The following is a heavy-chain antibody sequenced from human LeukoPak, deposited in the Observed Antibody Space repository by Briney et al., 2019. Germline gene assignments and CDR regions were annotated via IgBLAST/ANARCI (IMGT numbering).Heavy chain of an antibody. Sequence: GGSLRLSCAASGFTFSSYGMHWVRQAPGKGLEWVIVIWFDGSNEYYADSVKGRFTISRDNSKNTLFLQMNSLRAEDTAVYYCVRIWEGAYWGQGTLVTVSS. CDR2: IWFDGSNE. V-gene: IGHV3-33*01. CDR3: VRIWEGAY. D-gene: IGHD1-26*01. CDR1: GFTFSSYG. J-gene: IGHJ4*02.